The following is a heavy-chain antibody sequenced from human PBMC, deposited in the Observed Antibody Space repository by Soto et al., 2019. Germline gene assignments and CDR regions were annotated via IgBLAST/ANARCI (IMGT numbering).Heavy chain of an antibody. CDR1: GGSITSNAYY. Sequence: QLQLQESGPGLVKPSETLSLTCTVSGGSITSNAYYWGWIRQPPGKGLEWLGYIYYSGSASYNPSLKSRVTMSLDTSKHQFSLKLSSVTAADTAVYYCARRPKRGSYSWCFDYWGQGTLVTVSS. D-gene: IGHD1-26*01. J-gene: IGHJ4*02. CDR2: IYYSGSA. V-gene: IGHV4-39*01. CDR3: ARRPKRGSYSWCFDY.